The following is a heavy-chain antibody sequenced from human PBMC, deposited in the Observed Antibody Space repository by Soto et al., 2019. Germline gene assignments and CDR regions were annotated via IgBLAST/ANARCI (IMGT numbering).Heavy chain of an antibody. CDR2: IKEDGSEK. V-gene: IGHV3-7*03. CDR3: ASQDCSGGSCYGYYYHGMDV. J-gene: IGHJ6*02. CDR1: GFTFSSYW. D-gene: IGHD2-15*01. Sequence: GGSLRLSCAASGFTFSSYWMSWVRQAPGKGLEWVANIKEDGSEKYYVDSVKGRFTISRDNAKNSLYLQMNSLRAEDTAVYYCASQDCSGGSCYGYYYHGMDVWGQGTTVTVSS.